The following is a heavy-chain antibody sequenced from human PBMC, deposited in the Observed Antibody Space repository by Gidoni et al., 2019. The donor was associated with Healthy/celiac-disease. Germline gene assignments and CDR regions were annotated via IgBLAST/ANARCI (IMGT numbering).Heavy chain of an antibody. CDR1: GGSFSGSY. CDR2: INHSGST. J-gene: IGHJ4*02. CDR3: ARGLIGAGWIQLWGAEKFDY. Sequence: QVQLQQWGAGLLKPSETLSLTCTVSGGSFSGSYWSWLRQPPGKGLEWIGEINHSGSTNYNPSLKSRVTISVDTSKNQFSLKLSSVTAADTAVYYCARGLIGAGWIQLWGAEKFDYWGQGTLVTVSS. V-gene: IGHV4-34*01. D-gene: IGHD5-18*01.